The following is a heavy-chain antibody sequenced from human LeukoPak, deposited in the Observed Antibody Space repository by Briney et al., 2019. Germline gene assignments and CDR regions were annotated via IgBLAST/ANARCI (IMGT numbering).Heavy chain of an antibody. CDR1: SGSFSGYY. Sequence: SETLSLTCAVYSGSFSGYYWSWIRPPPGQGLEWIGEINHSGSTNYNPSLKSRVTISVDTSKNQFSLKLSSVTAADTAVYYCARDRARGDYYDSSGYLMRYFDYWGQGTLVTVSS. J-gene: IGHJ4*02. D-gene: IGHD3-22*01. V-gene: IGHV4-34*01. CDR3: ARDRARGDYYDSSGYLMRYFDY. CDR2: INHSGST.